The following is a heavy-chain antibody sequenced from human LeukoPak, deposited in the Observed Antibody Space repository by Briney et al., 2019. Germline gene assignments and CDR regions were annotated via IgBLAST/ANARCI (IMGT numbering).Heavy chain of an antibody. CDR2: ISSNGGST. Sequence: GSLRLSCVVPGFTFSSYAMHWVRQAPGKGLEYVSAISSNGGSTYYANSVKGRFTISRDNHKNTLYLQMGSRSADDMAVYHCAIEVLPGAMSEFDYWGQGTLVTVSS. V-gene: IGHV3-64*01. CDR1: GFTFSSYA. CDR3: AIEVLPGAMSEFDY. D-gene: IGHD2-2*01. J-gene: IGHJ4*02.